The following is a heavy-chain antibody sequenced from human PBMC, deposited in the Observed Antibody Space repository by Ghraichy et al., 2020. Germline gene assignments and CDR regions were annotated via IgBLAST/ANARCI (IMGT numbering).Heavy chain of an antibody. CDR1: GFTFSSYS. CDR3: ARADRITIFGVVSSWAFDI. CDR2: ISSSSSYI. D-gene: IGHD3-3*01. Sequence: GGSLRLSCAASGFTFSSYSMNWVRQAPGKGLEWVSSISSSSSYIYYADSVKGRFTISRDNAKNSLYLQMNSLRAEDTAVYYCARADRITIFGVVSSWAFDIWGQGTMVTVSS. V-gene: IGHV3-21*01. J-gene: IGHJ3*02.